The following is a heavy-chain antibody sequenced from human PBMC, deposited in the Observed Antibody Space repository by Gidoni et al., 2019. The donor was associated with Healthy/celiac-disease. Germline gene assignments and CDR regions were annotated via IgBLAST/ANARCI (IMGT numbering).Heavy chain of an antibody. CDR2: IYPGDSDT. V-gene: IGHV5-51*01. D-gene: IGHD4-17*01. CDR3: ASLRAPYDYGDYGWFDP. J-gene: IGHJ5*02. Sequence: EVQLVQSGAEVKKPGESLKISCKGSGSSFTSYWIGWVRQRPGKGLEWMGIIYPGDSDTRYSPSFQGQVTISADKSISTAYLQWSSLKASDTAMYYCASLRAPYDYGDYGWFDPWGQGTLVTVSS. CDR1: GSSFTSYW.